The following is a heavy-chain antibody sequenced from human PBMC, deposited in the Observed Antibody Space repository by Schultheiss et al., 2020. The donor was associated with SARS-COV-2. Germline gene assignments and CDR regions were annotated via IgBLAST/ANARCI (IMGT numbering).Heavy chain of an antibody. CDR3: ARHEVLGPAGV. Sequence: SQTLSLTCAVSGYSISSGYYWGWIRQPPGKGLEWIGEINHSGSTNYNPSLKSRVTISVDTSKNQFSLKLSSVTAADTAVYYCARHEVLGPAGVWGKGTTVTVSS. CDR1: GYSISSGYY. J-gene: IGHJ6*04. V-gene: IGHV4-38-2*01. D-gene: IGHD2-2*01. CDR2: INHSGST.